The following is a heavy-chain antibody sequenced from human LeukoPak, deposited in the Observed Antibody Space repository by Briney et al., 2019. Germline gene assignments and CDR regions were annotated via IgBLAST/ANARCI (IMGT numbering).Heavy chain of an antibody. CDR3: ARDRELGY. CDR2: INHSGST. J-gene: IGHJ4*02. Sequence: SETLSLTCAVYGGSFSGYYWSWIRQPPGKGLEWIGEINHSGSTNYNPSLKSRVAISVDTSKNQFSLKLSSVTAADTAVYYCARDRELGYWGQGTLVIVSS. CDR1: GGSFSGYY. V-gene: IGHV4-34*01. D-gene: IGHD1-1*01.